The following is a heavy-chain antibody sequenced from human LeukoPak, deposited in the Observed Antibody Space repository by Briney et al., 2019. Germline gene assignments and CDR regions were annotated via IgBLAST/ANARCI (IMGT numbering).Heavy chain of an antibody. CDR1: GGSISSSSYY. J-gene: IGHJ5*02. CDR2: IYYSGST. Sequence: KSSETLSLTCTVSGGSISSSSYYWGWIRQPPGKGLEWIGSIYYSGSTYYNPSLKSRVTISVDTSKNQFPLKLSSVTAADTAVYYYARDPEGAYYYDSSDNWFDPWGQGTLVTVSS. CDR3: ARDPEGAYYYDSSDNWFDP. V-gene: IGHV4-39*06. D-gene: IGHD3-22*01.